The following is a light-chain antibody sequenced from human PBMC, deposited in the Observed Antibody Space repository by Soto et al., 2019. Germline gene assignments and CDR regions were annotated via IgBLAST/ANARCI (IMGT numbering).Light chain of an antibody. CDR2: LNSDGSH. CDR1: SGHSNYA. CDR3: QTWGSGIVV. Sequence: QPVLTQSPSASASLGASVKLTCTLSSGHSNYAIAWHQQQSEKGPRYLMKLNSDGSHSKGDGNPDRFSGSSSGAERYLTISSLQSEDEADYYCQTWGSGIVVFGGGTKVTVL. V-gene: IGLV4-69*01. J-gene: IGLJ2*01.